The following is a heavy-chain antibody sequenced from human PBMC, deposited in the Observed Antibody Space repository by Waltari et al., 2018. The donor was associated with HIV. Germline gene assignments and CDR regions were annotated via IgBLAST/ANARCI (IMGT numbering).Heavy chain of an antibody. Sequence: EVQLVESGGDLVQPGESLRLSCAASGFKFSSFWMNWVRKAPGKRLEWVANMKEDGSGKYYVDSVKGRFTISRDNVKNSLYLQMNSLRAEDTAVYYCARDASYFDFWSGGYYYYGLDVWGQGTTVTVSS. J-gene: IGHJ6*02. CDR1: GFKFSSFW. V-gene: IGHV3-7*01. CDR3: ARDASYFDFWSGGYYYYGLDV. D-gene: IGHD3-3*01. CDR2: MKEDGSGK.